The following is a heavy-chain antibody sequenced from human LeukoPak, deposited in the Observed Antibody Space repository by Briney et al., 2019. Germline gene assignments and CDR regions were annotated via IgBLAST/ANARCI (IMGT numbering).Heavy chain of an antibody. CDR3: AKAPLMTNAYYYDSSGYGNGMDV. D-gene: IGHD3-22*01. CDR2: ISGSGGST. CDR1: GFTFSSYA. V-gene: IGHV3-23*01. Sequence: GGSLRLSCAASGFTFSSYAMSWVRQAPGKGLEWVSGISGSGGSTYYADSVKGRFTISGDNSKNTRYLQMNSLRAKDTAVYYCAKAPLMTNAYYYDSSGYGNGMDVWGQGTTVTVSS. J-gene: IGHJ6*02.